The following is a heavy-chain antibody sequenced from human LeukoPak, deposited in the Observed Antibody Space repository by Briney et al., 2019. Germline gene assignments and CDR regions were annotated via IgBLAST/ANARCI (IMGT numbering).Heavy chain of an antibody. Sequence: SETLSLTCTVSGGSISSYYWSWIRQPPGKGLEWIGYIYYSGSTNYNPSLKSRVTISVDTSKNQFSLKLSSVTAADTAVYYCARDSCSGGSCFPPWGQGTLVTVSS. J-gene: IGHJ4*02. D-gene: IGHD2-15*01. CDR1: GGSISSYY. V-gene: IGHV4-59*01. CDR3: ARDSCSGGSCFPP. CDR2: IYYSGST.